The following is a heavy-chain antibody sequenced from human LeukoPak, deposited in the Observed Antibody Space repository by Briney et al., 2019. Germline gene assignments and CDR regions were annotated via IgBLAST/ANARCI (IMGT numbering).Heavy chain of an antibody. Sequence: ASVKVSCKASGYTFVPYGISWVRQAPGQGLEWMGWISCSDGETNYAQKFQGRVTMTTDTSTSTVFMELRSLKSDDTAVYYCARNWNDVENYNYWGQGTLVTVSS. D-gene: IGHD1-1*01. CDR3: ARNWNDVENYNY. V-gene: IGHV1-18*01. CDR1: GYTFVPYG. J-gene: IGHJ4*02. CDR2: ISCSDGET.